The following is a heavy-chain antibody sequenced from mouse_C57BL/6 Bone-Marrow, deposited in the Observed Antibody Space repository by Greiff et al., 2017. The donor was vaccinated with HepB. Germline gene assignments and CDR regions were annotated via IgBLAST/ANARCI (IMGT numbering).Heavy chain of an antibody. J-gene: IGHJ3*01. CDR3: APNYYGSSWFAY. CDR2: INPNNGGT. V-gene: IGHV1-22*01. CDR1: GYTFTSYW. D-gene: IGHD1-1*01. Sequence: EVQLQQPGTELVKPGASVKLSCKASGYTFTSYWMHWVKQRPGQGLEWIGYINPNNGGTSYNQKFKGKATLTVNKSSSTAYMELRSLTSEDSAVYYCAPNYYGSSWFAYWGQGTLVTVSA.